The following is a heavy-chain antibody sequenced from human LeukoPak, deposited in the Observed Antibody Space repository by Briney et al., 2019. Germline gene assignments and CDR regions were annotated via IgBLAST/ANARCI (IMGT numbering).Heavy chain of an antibody. V-gene: IGHV1-2*02. CDR3: ARDEYDILTGYSGPIDY. D-gene: IGHD3-9*01. CDR1: GYTFTGYY. J-gene: IGHJ4*02. CDR2: INPNSGGT. Sequence: ASVKVSCKASGYTFTGYYMHWVRQAPGQGLEWMGWINPNSGGTNYAQKFQGRVTMTRDTSISTAYMELSRLRSDDTAVYYCARDEYDILTGYSGPIDYWGQGTLVTVFS.